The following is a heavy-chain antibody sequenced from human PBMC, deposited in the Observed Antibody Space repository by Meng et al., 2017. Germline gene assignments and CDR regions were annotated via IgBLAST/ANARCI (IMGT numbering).Heavy chain of an antibody. CDR1: GFTFSSSW. V-gene: IGHV3-52*01. D-gene: IGHD6-19*01. J-gene: IGHJ4*02. CDR3: ARGLIAVAGTLFDY. Sequence: GESLKISCAASGFTFSSSWMHWVCQAPEKGLEWVADIKSDGSEKNYVDLVKGRLTISRDNAKNTLYLQMNSLRAEDTAVYYCARGLIAVAGTLFDYWGQGTLVTVSS. CDR2: IKSDGSEK.